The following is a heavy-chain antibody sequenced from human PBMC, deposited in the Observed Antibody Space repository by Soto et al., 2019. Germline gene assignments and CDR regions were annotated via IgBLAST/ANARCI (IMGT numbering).Heavy chain of an antibody. CDR2: IIPIFGTA. CDR3: ARSAAHRYYYDSSGYYGY. V-gene: IGHV1-69*06. D-gene: IGHD3-22*01. CDR1: GGTFSSYA. Sequence: QVQLGQSGAEVKKPGSSVKVSCKASGGTFSSYAISWVLQAPGQGLEWMGGIIPIFGTANYAQKFQGRVTITADKSTSTADMQLSSLRSEATAVSYCARSAAHRYYYDSSGYYGYWGKGTLVTVSS. J-gene: IGHJ4*02.